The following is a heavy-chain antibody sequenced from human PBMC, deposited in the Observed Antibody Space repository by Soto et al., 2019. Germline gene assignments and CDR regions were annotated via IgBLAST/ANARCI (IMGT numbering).Heavy chain of an antibody. V-gene: IGHV4-34*01. CDR1: GGSFSGYY. J-gene: IGHJ5*02. CDR3: ARVLYYGSGTSDL. Sequence: PSETLSLTCAVYGGSFSGYYWSWIRQPPGKGLEWIGEINHSGSTNYNPSLKSRVTISVDTSKNQFSLKLSSVTAADTAVYYCARVLYYGSGTSDLWGPGSQVTVSS. D-gene: IGHD3-10*01. CDR2: INHSGST.